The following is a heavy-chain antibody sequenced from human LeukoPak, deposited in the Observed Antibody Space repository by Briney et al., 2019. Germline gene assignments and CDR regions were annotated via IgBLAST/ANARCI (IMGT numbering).Heavy chain of an antibody. CDR2: IYPGDSDT. V-gene: IGHV5-51*01. J-gene: IGHJ3*02. D-gene: IGHD6-6*01. Sequence: GESLKISCKGSGYSFTSYWIGWVRQMPGKGPEWMGIIYPGDSDTRYSPSFQGQVTISADKSISTAYLQWSSLKASDTAMYYCARTKPYSSSSVDAFDIWGQGTMVTVSS. CDR1: GYSFTSYW. CDR3: ARTKPYSSSSVDAFDI.